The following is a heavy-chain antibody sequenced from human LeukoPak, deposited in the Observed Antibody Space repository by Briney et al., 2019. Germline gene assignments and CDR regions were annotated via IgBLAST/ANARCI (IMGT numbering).Heavy chain of an antibody. CDR3: ARLEDTAMVLDY. CDR2: IYTSGST. D-gene: IGHD5-18*01. CDR1: GGSISSGSYY. J-gene: IGHJ4*02. V-gene: IGHV4-61*02. Sequence: SETLSLTCTVSGGSISSGSYYWSWIRQPAGKGLEWIGRIYTSGSTNYNPSLKSRVTISVDTSKNQFSLKLSSVTAADTAVYYCARLEDTAMVLDYWGQGTLVTVSS.